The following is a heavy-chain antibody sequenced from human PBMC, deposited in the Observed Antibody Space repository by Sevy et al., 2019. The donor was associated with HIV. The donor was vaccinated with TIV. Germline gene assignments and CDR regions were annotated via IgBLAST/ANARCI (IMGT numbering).Heavy chain of an antibody. V-gene: IGHV4-34*01. CDR3: GRGPEPLGGDYGEYWGVGYYFDS. D-gene: IGHD4-17*01. Sequence: SETLSLTCAVYGESFSNYYWSWIRLPPGKGLESIGETDHRGRGDDNPSLKSRVTMSVDTSQKQFSLKLTSVTAAATAVYYCGRGPEPLGGDYGEYWGVGYYFDSWGQGTLVTVSS. CDR2: TDHRGRG. J-gene: IGHJ4*02. CDR1: GESFSNYY.